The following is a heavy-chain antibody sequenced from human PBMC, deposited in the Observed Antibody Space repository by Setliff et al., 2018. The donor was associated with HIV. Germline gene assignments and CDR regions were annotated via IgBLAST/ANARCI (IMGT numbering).Heavy chain of an antibody. V-gene: IGHV4-4*07. CDR2: VTNTGDT. D-gene: IGHD3-3*01. Sequence: SETLSLTCIVSGDSINTPFWWSWIRQPAGKGLEWIGRVTNTGDTSYNPSLKSRVTISMDTSKNLFSLKLTSVTAADTAVYFCAKGSGPPWFDPWGQGTLVTVSS. J-gene: IGHJ5*02. CDR1: GDSINTPFW. CDR3: AKGSGPPWFDP.